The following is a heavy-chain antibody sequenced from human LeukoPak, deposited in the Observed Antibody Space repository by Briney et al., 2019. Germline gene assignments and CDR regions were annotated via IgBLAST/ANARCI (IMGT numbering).Heavy chain of an antibody. CDR3: ARTTVTTGNWFDP. CDR1: GGSISSSSYY. D-gene: IGHD4-4*01. CDR2: IYYSGST. V-gene: IGHV4-39*01. J-gene: IGHJ5*02. Sequence: PSETLSLTCTVSGGSISSSSYYWGWIRQPPGKGLEWIGSIYYSGSTYYNPSLKSRVTISVDTSKNQFSLKLSSVTAADTAVYYCARTTVTTGNWFDPWGQGTLVTVSS.